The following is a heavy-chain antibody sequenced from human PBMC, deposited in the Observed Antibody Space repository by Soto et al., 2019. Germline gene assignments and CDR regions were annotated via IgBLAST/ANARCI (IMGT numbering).Heavy chain of an antibody. V-gene: IGHV1-69*02. Sequence: QVQLVQSGAEVKKPGSSVKVSCKASGGTFSSYTISWVRQAPGQGLEWMGRIIPILGIANYAQKFQGRVTITADKSTSTAYMELSSLRSEDTAVYYCARTPGDIVVVPAVYHAFDIWGQGTMVTVSS. D-gene: IGHD2-2*01. CDR2: IIPILGIA. CDR1: GGTFSSYT. CDR3: ARTPGDIVVVPAVYHAFDI. J-gene: IGHJ3*02.